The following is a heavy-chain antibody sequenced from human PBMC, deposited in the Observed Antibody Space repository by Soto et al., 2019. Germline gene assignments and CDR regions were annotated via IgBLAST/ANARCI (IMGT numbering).Heavy chain of an antibody. J-gene: IGHJ4*02. Sequence: PXESLSLSFAASGFTLSSNSMAWVRQAPGKRLQWVSGISNDGSTTFYIDSVRGRFTISRDTSTNTLYLQMDSLRVEDTAVYFCAKWSGFGDAWGQGTLVTVSS. CDR3: AKWSGFGDA. V-gene: IGHV3-23*01. CDR1: GFTLSSNS. D-gene: IGHD3-10*01. CDR2: ISNDGSTT.